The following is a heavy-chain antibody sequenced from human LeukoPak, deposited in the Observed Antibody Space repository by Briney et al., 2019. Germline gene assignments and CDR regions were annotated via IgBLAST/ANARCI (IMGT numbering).Heavy chain of an antibody. J-gene: IGHJ5*02. D-gene: IGHD2-15*01. CDR1: GFTFDDYG. V-gene: IGHV3-20*04. CDR3: ARSLGYSARFDP. CDR2: INWNGGST. Sequence: GGSLGLSCAASGFTFDDYGMSWVRQAPGKGLEWVSGINWNGGSTGYADSVKGRFTISRDNAKNSLYPQMNSLRAEDTALYYCARSLGYSARFDPWGQGTLVTVSS.